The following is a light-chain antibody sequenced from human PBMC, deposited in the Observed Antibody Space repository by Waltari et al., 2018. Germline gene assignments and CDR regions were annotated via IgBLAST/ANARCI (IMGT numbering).Light chain of an antibody. J-gene: IGKJ1*01. CDR2: GAS. CDR3: HQFGSSPPT. V-gene: IGKV3-20*01. CDR1: QSVDSSF. Sequence: ENALTQSPGTLSLSPGERATLSCRASQSVDSSFLAWYQQRPGQAPRLLIYGASNRATGIPDRFSVSGSGTDFTLTISRLDPSDFAVYYCHQFGSSPPTFGQGTKVEV.